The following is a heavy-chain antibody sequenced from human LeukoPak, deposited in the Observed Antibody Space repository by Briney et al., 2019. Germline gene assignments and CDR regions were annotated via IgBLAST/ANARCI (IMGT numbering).Heavy chain of an antibody. D-gene: IGHD1-26*01. CDR2: ISYDGSNK. J-gene: IGHJ4*02. Sequence: PGRSLRLSCAASGFTFSNYAMHWVRQAPGKGLEWVAVISYDGSNKYYADSVKGRFTISRDNSKNTLYLQMNSLRAEDTAVYYCASYLGATGSDYWGQGTLVTVSS. CDR3: ASYLGATGSDY. CDR1: GFTFSNYA. V-gene: IGHV3-30-3*01.